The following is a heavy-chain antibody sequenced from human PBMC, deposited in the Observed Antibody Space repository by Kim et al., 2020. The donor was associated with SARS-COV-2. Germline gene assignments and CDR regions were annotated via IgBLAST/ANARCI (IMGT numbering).Heavy chain of an antibody. V-gene: IGHV3-15*01. CDR3: TTLPLGYCSMSTCYGYFDY. CDR1: GFTFTNAW. Sequence: GGSLRLSCAGSGFTFTNAWMNWVRQAPGKGLEWVGRIKRNDDGRTVDYAAPVKGRFTISRDDSMDTLYLQMNSLKTEDTGVYYCTTLPLGYCSMSTCYGYFDYWGRGALVTVSS. J-gene: IGHJ4*02. D-gene: IGHD2-2*01. CDR2: IKRNDDGRTV.